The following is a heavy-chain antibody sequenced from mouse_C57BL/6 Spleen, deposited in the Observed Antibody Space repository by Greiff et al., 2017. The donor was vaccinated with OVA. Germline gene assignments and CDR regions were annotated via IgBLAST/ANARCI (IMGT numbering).Heavy chain of an antibody. CDR1: GYSFTDYN. D-gene: IGHD1-1*01. J-gene: IGHJ3*01. CDR3: ARSEYCGSSTAWFAY. CDR2: INPNYGTT. Sequence: VQLQQSGPELVKPGASVKISCKASGYSFTDYNMNWVKQSNGKSLEWIGAINPNYGTTSYNQKFKGKATLTVDKSSSTAYMQLNSLTSEDAAVYYCARSEYCGSSTAWFAYWGPGTLVTVSA. V-gene: IGHV1-39*01.